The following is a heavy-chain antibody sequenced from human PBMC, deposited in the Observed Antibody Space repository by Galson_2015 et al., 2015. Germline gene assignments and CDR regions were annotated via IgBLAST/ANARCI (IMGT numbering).Heavy chain of an antibody. Sequence: TLSLTCTVSGGSISSGSYYWSWIRQPAGKGLEWIGRIYTSGSTSYNPSLKSRVTISVDTSKNQFSLKLSSVTAADTAVYYCARGGYENFDYWGQGTLVTVS. D-gene: IGHD2-2*01. CDR2: IYTSGST. V-gene: IGHV4-61*02. CDR3: ARGGYENFDY. J-gene: IGHJ4*02. CDR1: GGSISSGSYY.